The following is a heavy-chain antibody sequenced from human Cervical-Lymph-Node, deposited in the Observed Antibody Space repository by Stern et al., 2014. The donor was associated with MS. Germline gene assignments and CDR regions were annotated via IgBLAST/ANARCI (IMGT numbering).Heavy chain of an antibody. V-gene: IGHV1-3*01. Sequence: VQLLQSGAEVKKPGASVKVSCKASGYTFTKYALHWVRQAPGQGLEWMGWINPDNGNTKYSQKFQGRVTITRDTSASTVYVELSSLTSEDTAVYYCARTASWAFDYWGRGTLVTVSS. CDR3: ARTASWAFDY. CDR1: GYTFTKYA. D-gene: IGHD1-26*01. CDR2: INPDNGNT. J-gene: IGHJ4*02.